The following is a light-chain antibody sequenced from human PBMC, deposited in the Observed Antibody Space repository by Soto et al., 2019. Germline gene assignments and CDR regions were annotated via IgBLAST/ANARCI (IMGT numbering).Light chain of an antibody. Sequence: DIQMTQSPSSLSASVGDRVTITCRTSQGIGNYLAWYQQKPGRVPKLLIHAATTLQSGVPSRFSGSGTGTDFTLTISSLQPADAAIYFCQKCNSPPPFTFGPGTKVDIK. V-gene: IGKV1-27*01. J-gene: IGKJ3*01. CDR1: QGIGNY. CDR2: AAT. CDR3: QKCNSPPPFT.